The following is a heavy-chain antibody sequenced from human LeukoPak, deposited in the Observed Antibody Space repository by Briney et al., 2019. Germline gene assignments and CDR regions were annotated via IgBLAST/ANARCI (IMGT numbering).Heavy chain of an antibody. CDR2: ISYDGSNK. D-gene: IGHD2-2*01. J-gene: IGHJ4*02. Sequence: PGGSLRLSCAASGFTFSSYAMHSVRRAPGKGLEWVAVISYDGSNKYYADSVKGRFTISRDNSKNTLYLQMNSLRAEDTAVYYCARVAQVGGLDYWGQGTLVTVSS. V-gene: IGHV3-30-3*01. CDR3: ARVAQVGGLDY. CDR1: GFTFSSYA.